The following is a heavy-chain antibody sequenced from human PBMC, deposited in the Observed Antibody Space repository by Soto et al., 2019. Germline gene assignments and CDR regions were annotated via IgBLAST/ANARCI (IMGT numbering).Heavy chain of an antibody. CDR3: AKSGPTNYFDF. CDR2: IYRTGST. Sequence: PSETLSLTCAVSGGSFTSNNWWTWVRQPPGQGLEWIGEIYRTGSTNYNPSLKSRVTISLDKSENQFSLKVTSLTAADTAVYYCAKSGPTNYFDFWGQGTLVTVSS. J-gene: IGHJ4*02. V-gene: IGHV4-4*02. D-gene: IGHD1-26*01. CDR1: GGSFTSNNW.